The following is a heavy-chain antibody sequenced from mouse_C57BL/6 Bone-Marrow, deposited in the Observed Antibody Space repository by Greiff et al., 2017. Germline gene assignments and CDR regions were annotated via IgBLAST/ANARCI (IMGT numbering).Heavy chain of an antibody. D-gene: IGHD1-1*01. CDR2: IDPSSGGT. J-gene: IGHJ4*01. Sequence: QVQLQQPGAELVKPGASVKLSCKASGYTFTSYWMHWVKQRPGRGLEWIGWIDPSSGGTKYNEKFKSKATLTVDNSSSTAYMQLSSLTSEDSAVYSCARRDCGSSSLYYYAMDYWGQGTSVTVSS. V-gene: IGHV1-72*01. CDR1: GYTFTSYW. CDR3: ARRDCGSSSLYYYAMDY.